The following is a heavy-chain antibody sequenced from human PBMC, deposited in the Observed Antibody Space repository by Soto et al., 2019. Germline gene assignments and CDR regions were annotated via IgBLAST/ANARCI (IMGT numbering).Heavy chain of an antibody. V-gene: IGHV4-61*08. D-gene: IGHD4-17*01. Sequence: PSETLSLTCTVSGGSISSGDYYWSWIRQPPGKGLEWIGYIYYSGSTNYNPSLKSRVTISVDTSKNQFSLKLSSVTAADTAVYYCARAHYGDYGYGMDVWGQGTTVTVSS. J-gene: IGHJ6*02. CDR1: GGSISSGDYY. CDR3: ARAHYGDYGYGMDV. CDR2: IYYSGST.